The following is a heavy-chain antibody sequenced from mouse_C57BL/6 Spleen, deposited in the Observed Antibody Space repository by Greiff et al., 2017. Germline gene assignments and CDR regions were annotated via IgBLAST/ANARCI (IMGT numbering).Heavy chain of an antibody. CDR3: ASLPWDRGDY. Sequence: VQLKESGPGLVKPSQSLSLTCSVTGYSITSGYYWNWIRQFPGNKLEWMGYISYDGSNNYNPSLKNRISITRDTSKNQFFLKLNSVTTEDTATYYCASLPWDRGDYWGQGTTLTVSS. V-gene: IGHV3-6*01. D-gene: IGHD4-1*01. J-gene: IGHJ2*01. CDR1: GYSITSGYY. CDR2: ISYDGSN.